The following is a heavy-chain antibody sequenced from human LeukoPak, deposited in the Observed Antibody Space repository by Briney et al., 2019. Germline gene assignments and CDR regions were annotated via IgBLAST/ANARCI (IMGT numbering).Heavy chain of an antibody. V-gene: IGHV3-43*02. D-gene: IGHD3-16*02. Sequence: GGSLRLSCAASGFSFDDYAMHWARQAPGKGLEWVSLISGDGYNTYYADSVKGRFTISRDNSKNSLYLQMNSLRSEDSALYYCVVKEGHYFDHWGQGTLVTVSS. J-gene: IGHJ4*02. CDR1: GFSFDDYA. CDR3: VVKEGHYFDH. CDR2: ISGDGYNT.